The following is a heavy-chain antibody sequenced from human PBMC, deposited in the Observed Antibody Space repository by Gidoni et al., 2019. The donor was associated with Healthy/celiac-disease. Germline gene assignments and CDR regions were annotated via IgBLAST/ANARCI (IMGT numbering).Heavy chain of an antibody. V-gene: IGHV3-21*01. D-gene: IGHD2-21*01. J-gene: IGHJ4*02. CDR2: ISSSSSYI. Sequence: EGQMVESGGGLVKHGGSLRLAWAASGFTFSSYSMTWVRQAPGKGLECVSAISSSSSYIYYADSVKGRFTISRDNAKNSLYLQMNSLRAEDTAVYYCARDIPPDWGQGTLVTVSS. CDR3: ARDIPPD. CDR1: GFTFSSYS.